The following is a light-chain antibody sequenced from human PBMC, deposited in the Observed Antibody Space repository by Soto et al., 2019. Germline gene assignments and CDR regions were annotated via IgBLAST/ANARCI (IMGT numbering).Light chain of an antibody. CDR2: DAS. Sequence: EVVLTQSPSTLSFSPVERSTLSFSASQSVSNYLAWYQQKPGQAPRLLIYDASNRATGIPARFSGSGSGTDFTLTISSLEPEDFAVYYCQQRSNWVTFGGGTKVDIK. J-gene: IGKJ4*01. CDR3: QQRSNWVT. CDR1: QSVSNY. V-gene: IGKV3-11*01.